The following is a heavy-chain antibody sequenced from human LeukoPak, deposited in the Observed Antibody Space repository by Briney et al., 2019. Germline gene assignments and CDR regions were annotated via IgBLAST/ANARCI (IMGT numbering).Heavy chain of an antibody. CDR2: INHSGST. J-gene: IGHJ4*02. D-gene: IGHD6-19*01. CDR1: GGSSSGYY. Sequence: SETLSLTCAVYGGSSSGYYWSWIRQPPGKGLEWIGEINHSGSTNYNPSLKSRVTISVDTSKNQFSLKLSSVTAADTAVYYCARAKYSSGWYGYWGQGTLVTVSS. CDR3: ARAKYSSGWYGY. V-gene: IGHV4-34*01.